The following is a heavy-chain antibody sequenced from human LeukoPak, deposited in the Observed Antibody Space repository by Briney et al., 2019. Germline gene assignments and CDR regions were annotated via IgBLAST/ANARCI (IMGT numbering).Heavy chain of an antibody. CDR2: ISGSGGGT. V-gene: IGHV3-23*01. CDR3: ARSIYGSGSYYAFDI. Sequence: GGSLRLSCAASGFTFSRNAMNWVRQAPGNGLEWVSAISGSGGGTYYADSVKGRFTISRDNSKNTLSLQMNSLRAEDTAVFYCARSIYGSGSYYAFDIWGQGTMVTVSS. J-gene: IGHJ3*02. CDR1: GFTFSRNA. D-gene: IGHD3-10*01.